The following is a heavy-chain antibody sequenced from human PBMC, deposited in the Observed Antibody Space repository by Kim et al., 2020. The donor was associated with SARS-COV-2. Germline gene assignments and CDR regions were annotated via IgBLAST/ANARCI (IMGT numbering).Heavy chain of an antibody. D-gene: IGHD3-10*01. Sequence: GRFTISRDNSRNTLYLQMNSLRAEDTAVYYCARARQMVRGVKARFGGFDYWGQGTLVTVSS. J-gene: IGHJ4*02. V-gene: IGHV3-30*07. CDR3: ARARQMVRGVKARFGGFDY.